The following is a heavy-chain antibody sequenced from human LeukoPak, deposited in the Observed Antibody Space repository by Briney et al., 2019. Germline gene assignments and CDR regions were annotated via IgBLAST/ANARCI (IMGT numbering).Heavy chain of an antibody. CDR1: GYSFTDYW. Sequence: GESLKISCKGSGYSFTDYWIGWVRQMPGKGLEWMGIIYPGDSDTRYSPSFQGQVTILADKSISTAYLQWSSLKASDTAMYYCARHSYCSSTTCYYYYGMDVWGQGTTVTVSS. D-gene: IGHD2-2*01. V-gene: IGHV5-51*01. CDR3: ARHSYCSSTTCYYYYGMDV. CDR2: IYPGDSDT. J-gene: IGHJ6*02.